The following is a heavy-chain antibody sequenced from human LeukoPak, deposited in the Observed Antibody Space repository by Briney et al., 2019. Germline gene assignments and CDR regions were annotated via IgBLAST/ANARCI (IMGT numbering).Heavy chain of an antibody. D-gene: IGHD3-9*01. CDR2: IKSKTDGGTT. CDR3: TPIDSPPLHFDY. Sequence: GGSLRLSCAASGFTFSNALMSWVRQAPGKGLEWVGRIKSKTDGGTTDYAAPVKGRFTISRDDSKNTLYLQMNSLKTEDTAVYYCTPIDSPPLHFDYWGQGTLVTVSS. V-gene: IGHV3-15*01. CDR1: GFTFSNAL. J-gene: IGHJ4*02.